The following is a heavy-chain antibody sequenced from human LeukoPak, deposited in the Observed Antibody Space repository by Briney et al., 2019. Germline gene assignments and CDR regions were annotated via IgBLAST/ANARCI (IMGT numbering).Heavy chain of an antibody. CDR2: ISSSGSTI. J-gene: IGHJ4*02. CDR1: GFTFSSYE. Sequence: GGSLRLSCAASGFTFSSYEMNWVRQAPGKGLEWVSYISSSGSTIYYADSVKGRFTISRDNSKNTLYLQMNSLRAEDTAVYYCARGFDYGGNLPPSDYWGQGTLVTVSS. CDR3: ARGFDYGGNLPPSDY. D-gene: IGHD4-23*01. V-gene: IGHV3-48*03.